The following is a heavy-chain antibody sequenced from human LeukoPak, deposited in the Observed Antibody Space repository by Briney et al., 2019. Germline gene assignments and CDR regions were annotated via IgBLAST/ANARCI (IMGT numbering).Heavy chain of an antibody. Sequence: SETLSLTCTVSGGSISSFYWSWIRQPPGKGLEWIGYIYYSGNTNYSPSLKNRVTISVDTSKNQFSLKLSSVTAADTAVYYCARGYSGSYGRFDYWGQGTLATVSS. D-gene: IGHD1-26*01. CDR3: ARGYSGSYGRFDY. J-gene: IGHJ4*02. V-gene: IGHV4-59*01. CDR2: IYYSGNT. CDR1: GGSISSFY.